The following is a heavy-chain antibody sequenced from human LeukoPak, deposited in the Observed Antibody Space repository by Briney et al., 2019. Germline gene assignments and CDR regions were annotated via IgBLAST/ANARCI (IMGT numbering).Heavy chain of an antibody. Sequence: KPSETLSLTCTVSGGSISSSSYYWGWIRQPPGKGLEWIGYIYYSGSTNYNPSLKSRVTISVDTSKNQFSLKLSSVTAEDTAVYYCATFYCSGGSCFSFFDYWGQGTLVTVSS. CDR3: ATFYCSGGSCFSFFDY. D-gene: IGHD2-15*01. V-gene: IGHV4-61*05. J-gene: IGHJ4*02. CDR2: IYYSGST. CDR1: GGSISSSSYY.